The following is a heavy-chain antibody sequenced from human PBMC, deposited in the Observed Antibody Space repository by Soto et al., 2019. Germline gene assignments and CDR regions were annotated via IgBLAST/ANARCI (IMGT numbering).Heavy chain of an antibody. J-gene: IGHJ4*02. V-gene: IGHV3-64D*06. D-gene: IGHD3-9*01. Sequence: GGSLRLSCSASGFTFSSYAMHWVRQAPGKGLEYVSAISRNGGSTYYADSVKGRFTISRDNSKNTLYLQMSSLRAADTAVYYCVKDLWSHSLTDYPHDYWGQGTLVTVSS. CDR3: VKDLWSHSLTDYPHDY. CDR1: GFTFSSYA. CDR2: ISRNGGST.